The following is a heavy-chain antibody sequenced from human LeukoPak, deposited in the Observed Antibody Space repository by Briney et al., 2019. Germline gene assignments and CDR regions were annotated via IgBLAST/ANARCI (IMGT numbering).Heavy chain of an antibody. D-gene: IGHD3-22*01. CDR2: IYYRGST. Sequence: SETLSLTCTVSGGSISSDYWSWIRRPPGKGLEWIGYIYYRGSTNYNPSLKSRVTISVDTCKNQFSLKLSSVTAADTAVYYCARLSGYSSGHYYSDYWGQGTLVTVSS. V-gene: IGHV4-59*01. CDR1: GGSISSDY. CDR3: ARLSGYSSGHYYSDY. J-gene: IGHJ4*02.